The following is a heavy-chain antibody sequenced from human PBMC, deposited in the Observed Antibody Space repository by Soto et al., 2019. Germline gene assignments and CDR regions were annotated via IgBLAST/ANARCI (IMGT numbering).Heavy chain of an antibody. V-gene: IGHV4-34*01. J-gene: IGHJ6*02. CDR2: INPSGST. CDR3: AGGRKGYYYYGMDV. Sequence: SETLSLSCAVYGGSFSGYYWSWIRQPAGKGLEWIVEINPSGSTNYNPSLKSRVTISVXXXXXXFXLXLXXXPAAXTAVYYCAGGRKGYYYYGMDVWGQWTTVT. CDR1: GGSFSGYY.